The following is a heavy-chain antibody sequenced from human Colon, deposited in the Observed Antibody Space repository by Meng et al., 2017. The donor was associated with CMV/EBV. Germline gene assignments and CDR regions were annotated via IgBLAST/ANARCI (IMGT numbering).Heavy chain of an antibody. Sequence: GESLKISCEVSAFTFSWNWFSWVRQAPEKGLEWVANINPDGSEKYYLDSVKGRFTIFRDNAKNSLYLQVNSLRVEDTAVYYCATDTARVRGYWGQGTLVNVSS. J-gene: IGHJ4*02. D-gene: IGHD3-10*01. CDR3: ATDTARVRGY. CDR2: INPDGSEK. V-gene: IGHV3-7*04. CDR1: AFTFSWNW.